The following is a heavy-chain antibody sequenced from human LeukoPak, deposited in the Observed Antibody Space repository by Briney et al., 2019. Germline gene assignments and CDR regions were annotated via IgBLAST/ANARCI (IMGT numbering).Heavy chain of an antibody. J-gene: IGHJ4*02. V-gene: IGHV4-39*01. CDR1: GGSISSSSYY. CDR2: IYYSGST. CDR3: ARLAIVVVVAATSVPDY. D-gene: IGHD2-15*01. Sequence: SETLSLTCTVSGGSISSSSYYWGWIRQPPGKGLERIGSIYYSGSTYYNPSLKSRVTISVDTSKNQFSLKLSSVTAADTAVYYCARLAIVVVVAATSVPDYWGQGTLVTVSS.